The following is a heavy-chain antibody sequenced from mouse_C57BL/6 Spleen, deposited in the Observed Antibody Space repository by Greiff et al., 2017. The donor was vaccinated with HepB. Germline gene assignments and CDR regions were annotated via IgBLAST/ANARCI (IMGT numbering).Heavy chain of an antibody. V-gene: IGHV2-2*01. Sequence: VKLMESGPGLVQPSQSLSITCTVSGFSLTSYGVHWVRQSPGKGLEWLGVIWSGGSTDYNAAFISRLSISKDNSKSQVFFKMNSLQADDTAIYYCARMDSNGGYWGQGTTLTVSS. D-gene: IGHD3-3*01. CDR2: IWSGGST. J-gene: IGHJ2*01. CDR1: GFSLTSYG. CDR3: ARMDSNGGY.